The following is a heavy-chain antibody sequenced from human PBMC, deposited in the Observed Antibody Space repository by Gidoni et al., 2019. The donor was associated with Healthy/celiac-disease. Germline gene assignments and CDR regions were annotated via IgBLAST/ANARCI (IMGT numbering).Heavy chain of an antibody. J-gene: IGHJ4*02. Sequence: QLQLVQSAAEVTEPGFSVTVSCKASGGTFSSYAISWVRQAPGQGLEWMGGIIPIFGTANYAQKYQGRVTINADESTSTAYMELRSLRSEDKAVYYCASCDYDSSGCEWYFWGQGTLVTVSS. V-gene: IGHV1-69*01. CDR1: GGTFSSYA. CDR3: ASCDYDSSGCEWYF. D-gene: IGHD3-22*01. CDR2: IIPIFGTA.